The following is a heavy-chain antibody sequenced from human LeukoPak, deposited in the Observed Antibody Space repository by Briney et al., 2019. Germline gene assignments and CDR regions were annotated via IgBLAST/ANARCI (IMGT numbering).Heavy chain of an antibody. V-gene: IGHV3-33*01. CDR2: IWYGGSNK. J-gene: IGHJ4*02. CDR1: GFTFSSYG. CDR3: ARGPSITMVRGVFDY. D-gene: IGHD3-10*01. Sequence: GRSLRLSCAASGFTFSSYGMHWVRQAPGKGLEWVAVIWYGGSNKYYADSVKGRFTISRDNSKNTLYLQMNSLRAEDTAAYYCARGPSITMVRGVFDYWGQGTLVTVSS.